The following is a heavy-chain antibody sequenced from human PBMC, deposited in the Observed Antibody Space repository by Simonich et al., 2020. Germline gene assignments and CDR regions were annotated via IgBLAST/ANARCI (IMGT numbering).Heavy chain of an antibody. CDR2: INHSGST. V-gene: IGHV4-34*01. D-gene: IGHD1-1*01. J-gene: IGHJ3*02. CDR1: GGSFSGYY. CDR3: ARVKGWKNAFDI. Sequence: QVQLQQGGAGLLKPSETLALPCAVYGGSFSGYYWSWIRQTPGKGREWIGEINHSGSTNYNPTLKSRVTISVDTSKNQFSLKLSSVTAAATAVYYCARVKGWKNAFDIWGQGTMVTVSS.